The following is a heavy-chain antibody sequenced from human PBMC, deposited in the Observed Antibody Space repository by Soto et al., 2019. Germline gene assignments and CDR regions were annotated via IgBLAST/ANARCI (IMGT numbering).Heavy chain of an antibody. J-gene: IGHJ6*02. V-gene: IGHV1-18*01. Sequence: QVQLVQSGAEVKKPGASVKVSCKASGYTFTSYGISWVRQAPGQGLEWMGWISAYNGNTNYAQKLQDRVTMTTDTDTSTADMELRSLRSEDTAVYYCARWGSSGKGVDDYYYGMDVLGQGTTVTVSS. CDR3: ARWGSSGKGVDDYYYGMDV. CDR2: ISAYNGNT. CDR1: GYTFTSYG. D-gene: IGHD6-13*01.